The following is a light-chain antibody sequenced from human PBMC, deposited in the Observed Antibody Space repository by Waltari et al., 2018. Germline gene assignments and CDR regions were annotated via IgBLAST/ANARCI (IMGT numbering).Light chain of an antibody. J-gene: IGKJ1*01. CDR2: GTS. V-gene: IGKV3-20*01. CDR3: QHYVRLPAT. CDR1: QSVGGT. Sequence: EIVLTQSPGTLSSSPGERATLSCRASQSVGGTLAWYTQKPDQAPRLLMYGTSSRAPGTPDRFSGTGSGTDFSLTISRLEPEDFAVYYCQHYVRLPATFGQGTKVEIK.